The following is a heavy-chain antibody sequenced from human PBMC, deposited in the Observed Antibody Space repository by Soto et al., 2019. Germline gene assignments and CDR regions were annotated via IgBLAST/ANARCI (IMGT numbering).Heavy chain of an antibody. V-gene: IGHV1-69*04. CDR3: ARDDYSSSSGFTFDY. CDR2: IIPILGIA. D-gene: IGHD6-6*01. Sequence: SVKVSCKASGYTFTSYTISWVRQAPGQGLEWMGRIIPILGIANCAQKFQGRVTITADKSTSTAYMGLSSLRSEDTAVYYCARDDYSSSSGFTFDYWGQGTLVTV. J-gene: IGHJ4*02. CDR1: GYTFTSYT.